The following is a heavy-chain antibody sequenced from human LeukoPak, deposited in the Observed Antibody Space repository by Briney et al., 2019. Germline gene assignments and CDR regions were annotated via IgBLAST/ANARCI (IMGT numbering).Heavy chain of an antibody. CDR3: ARGAGRVYGSGSYSPFGY. Sequence: GGSLRLSCAASGFTFSSYDMHWVRQATGKGLEWVSAIGTAGDTYYPGSVKGRFTISRENAKNSLYLQMDSLRAGDTAVYYCARGAGRVYGSGSYSPFGYWGQGALVTVSS. V-gene: IGHV3-13*01. D-gene: IGHD3-10*01. CDR2: IGTAGDT. J-gene: IGHJ4*02. CDR1: GFTFSSYD.